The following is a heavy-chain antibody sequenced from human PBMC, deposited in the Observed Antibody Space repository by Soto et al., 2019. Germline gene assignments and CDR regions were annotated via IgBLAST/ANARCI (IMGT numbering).Heavy chain of an antibody. D-gene: IGHD2-15*01. CDR3: ASRYCSGGSCMFDD. V-gene: IGHV4-59*01. CDR1: GGSISSYY. Sequence: PSETLSLTCTVSGGSISSYYWSWIRQPPGKGLEWIGYIYYSGSTNYNPSLKSRVTISVDTSKNQFSLKLSSVTAADTAVYYCASRYCSGGSCMFDDRGQGTLVTVSS. CDR2: IYYSGST. J-gene: IGHJ4*02.